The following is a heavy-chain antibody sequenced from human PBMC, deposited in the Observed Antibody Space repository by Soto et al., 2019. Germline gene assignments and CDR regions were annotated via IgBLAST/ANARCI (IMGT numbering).Heavy chain of an antibody. CDR2: IYHSGSI. J-gene: IGHJ4*02. D-gene: IGHD1-26*01. CDR1: GGSISSGGYS. CDR3: ARVPLL. Sequence: SETLSLTCAVSGGSISSGGYSGSWIRQPPGKGLEWIGYIYHSGSIYYNPSLKSRATISVDRSKNQFSLKLSSVTAADTAVYYCARVPLLWGQGTLVTVSS. V-gene: IGHV4-30-2*01.